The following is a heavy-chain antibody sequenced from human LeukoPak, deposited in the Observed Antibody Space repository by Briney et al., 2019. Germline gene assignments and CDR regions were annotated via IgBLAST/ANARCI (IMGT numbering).Heavy chain of an antibody. CDR3: AREGYCSSTSCYEDMDV. J-gene: IGHJ6*03. Sequence: SETLSLTCAVYGGSFSGYYWSWIRQPPGKGLEWIGEINHSGSTNYNPSLKSRVTISVDTSKNQFSLKLSSVTAADTAVYYCAREGYCSSTSCYEDMDVWGKGTTVTVSS. D-gene: IGHD2-2*01. V-gene: IGHV4-34*01. CDR1: GGSFSGYY. CDR2: INHSGST.